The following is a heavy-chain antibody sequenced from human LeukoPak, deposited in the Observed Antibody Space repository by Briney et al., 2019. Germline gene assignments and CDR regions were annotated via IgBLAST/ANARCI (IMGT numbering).Heavy chain of an antibody. D-gene: IGHD1-14*01. CDR2: ISYDGSNK. Sequence: GGSLRLSCAASGFTFSSYGMHWVRQAPGKGLEWVAVISYDGSNKYYADSVKGRFTISRDNSKNTLYLQMNSLRAGDTAVYYCAKGAGDDNLDYWGQGTLVTVSS. V-gene: IGHV3-30*18. J-gene: IGHJ4*02. CDR3: AKGAGDDNLDY. CDR1: GFTFSSYG.